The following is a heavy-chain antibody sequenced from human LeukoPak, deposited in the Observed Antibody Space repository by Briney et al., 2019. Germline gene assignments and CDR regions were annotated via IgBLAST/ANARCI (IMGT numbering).Heavy chain of an antibody. V-gene: IGHV3-72*01. D-gene: IGHD7-27*01. Sequence: GGSLRLSCAASGFTFSDPHMDWVRQAPGEGLEWVARIRNKANRYTTEYAASVKGRFTISRDDSENSLYLQMDSLKTEDTAAYYCARSPLGIAPFDYWGQGTLVTVSS. CDR3: ARSPLGIAPFDY. J-gene: IGHJ4*02. CDR2: IRNKANRYTT. CDR1: GFTFSDPH.